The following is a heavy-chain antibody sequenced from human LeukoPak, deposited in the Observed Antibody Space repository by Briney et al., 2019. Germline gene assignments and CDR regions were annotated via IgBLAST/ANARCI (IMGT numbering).Heavy chain of an antibody. J-gene: IGHJ6*02. CDR2: IWYDGNNK. Sequence: PGRSLRLSCAASGFTFSSYGMHWVRQAPGKGLEWVAVIWYDGNNKYYADSVKGRFTISRDNSKNTLYLQMNSLRAEDTAVYYCARDGTPGNYYYYGMDVWGQGTTVTVSS. D-gene: IGHD6-13*01. CDR1: GFTFSSYG. V-gene: IGHV3-33*01. CDR3: ARDGTPGNYYYYGMDV.